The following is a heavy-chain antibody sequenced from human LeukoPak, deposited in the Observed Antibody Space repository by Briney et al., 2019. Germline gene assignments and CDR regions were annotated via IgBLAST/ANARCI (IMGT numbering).Heavy chain of an antibody. CDR1: GGSISSGSYY. CDR2: IYTSGST. D-gene: IGHD5-24*01. J-gene: IGHJ5*02. Sequence: PSETLSLTCTVSGGSISSGSYYWGWIRQPAGKGLEWIGRIYTSGSTNYNPSLKSRVTISVDTSKNQFSLKLSSVTAADTAVYCCARNGYMGVNWFDPWGQGTLVTVSS. V-gene: IGHV4-61*02. CDR3: ARNGYMGVNWFDP.